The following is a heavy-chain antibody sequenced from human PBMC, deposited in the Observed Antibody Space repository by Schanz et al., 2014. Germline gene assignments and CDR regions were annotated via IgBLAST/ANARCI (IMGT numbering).Heavy chain of an antibody. D-gene: IGHD3-10*01. V-gene: IGHV3-11*01. CDR3: AKYRGYYRVSGSYRELEC. J-gene: IGHJ4*02. CDR1: GFPFSDYF. Sequence: MQLLESGGGLAQPGGSLRLSCAASGFPFSDYFMAWIRQPPGRGLEWVSYIGNGGVTVFYADSVKGRFTISRDNSKNTLYLQMNSLRPEDTAVYYCAKYRGYYRVSGSYRELECWGQGTLDAGAS. CDR2: IGNGGVTV.